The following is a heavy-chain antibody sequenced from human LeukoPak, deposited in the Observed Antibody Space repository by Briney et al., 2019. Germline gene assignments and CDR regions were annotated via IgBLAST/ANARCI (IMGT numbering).Heavy chain of an antibody. D-gene: IGHD2-2*01. CDR1: GGSISSSSYY. Sequence: SETLSLTCTVSGGSISSSSYYWGWIRQPPGKGLEWIGEINHSGSTTYSPSLKSRVTISIDTSNSQFSLKLSSVAAADTAVYYCARGGRDNYADTLDFWGQGTLVTVSS. V-gene: IGHV4-39*07. J-gene: IGHJ4*02. CDR2: INHSGST. CDR3: ARGGRDNYADTLDF.